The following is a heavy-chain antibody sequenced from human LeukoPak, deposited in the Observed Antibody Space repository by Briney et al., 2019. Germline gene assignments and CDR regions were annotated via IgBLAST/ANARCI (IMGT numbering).Heavy chain of an antibody. CDR3: ARGTYYYDSSGYYLSAFDI. D-gene: IGHD3-22*01. Sequence: SGTLSLTCTVSGGSISSHYWSWIRQPPGKGLEWIGYIYYSGSTNYNPSLKSRVTISVDTSKNQFSLKLSSVTAADTAVYYCARGTYYYDSSGYYLSAFDIWGQGTMVTVSS. CDR2: IYYSGST. CDR1: GGSISSHY. V-gene: IGHV4-59*11. J-gene: IGHJ3*02.